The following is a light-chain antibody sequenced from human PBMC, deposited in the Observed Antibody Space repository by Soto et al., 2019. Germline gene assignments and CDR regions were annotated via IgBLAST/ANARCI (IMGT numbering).Light chain of an antibody. CDR2: DAS. V-gene: IGKV3-20*01. CDR1: QSVSSSY. J-gene: IGKJ5*01. CDR3: QQYGNSPIT. Sequence: EIVLTQPPGTLSLSPGERATLSCRASQSVSSSYLAWYQQKPGQAPRLLIYDASIRATGIPDRFSGSVSGTDFTLTISRLEPEDFAVYYCQQYGNSPITFGQGTRLDMK.